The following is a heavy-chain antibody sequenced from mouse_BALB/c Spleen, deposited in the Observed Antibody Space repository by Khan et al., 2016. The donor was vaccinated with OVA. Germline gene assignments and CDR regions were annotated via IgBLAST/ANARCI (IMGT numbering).Heavy chain of an antibody. D-gene: IGHD1-1*01. CDR3: TRIYRSDFDY. V-gene: IGHV1-20*01. CDR2: INPHIGET. J-gene: IGHJ2*01. CDR1: GYSFTGYF. Sequence: IQLVQSGPELVRPGASVKISCTASGYSFTGYFMNWVMQSHGKSLEWIGRINPHIGETFYNQRFKDKATLTVDESSSTAHMEIRSLTSEDSAVYYCTRIYRSDFDYWGQGTTLTVSS.